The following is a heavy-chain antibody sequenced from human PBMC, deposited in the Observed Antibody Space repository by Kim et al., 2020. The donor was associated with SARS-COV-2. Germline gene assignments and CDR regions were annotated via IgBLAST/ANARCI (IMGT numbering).Heavy chain of an antibody. D-gene: IGHD6-13*01. Sequence: GGSLRLSCAASGFTFSGSDMHWVRQASGKGLEWVGRIRIKSNSYATAYAASVKGRFTVSRDDSKNTAFLQMNSLKTDDTAVDYCLGGYSSISLTPVSDPGYWGQGTLVTVSS. V-gene: IGHV3-73*01. CDR2: IRIKSNSYAT. CDR1: GFTFSGSD. CDR3: LGGYSSISLTPVSDPGY. J-gene: IGHJ4*02.